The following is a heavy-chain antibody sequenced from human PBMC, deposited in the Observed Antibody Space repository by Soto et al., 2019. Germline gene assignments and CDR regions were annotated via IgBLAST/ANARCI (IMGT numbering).Heavy chain of an antibody. CDR1: GGSISGGGFS. CDR2: ILHTGGT. V-gene: IGHV4-30-2*01. CDR3: ARLQFGEGFDY. D-gene: IGHD3-10*01. J-gene: IGHJ4*02. Sequence: TLFLTCAVSGGSISGGGFSWSWIRQPPGKGLEWIGYILHTGGTQYNPSLKSRVSMSVDKSKNQFSLHLTSVTAADTAVYYCARLQFGEGFDYWGQGALVTVSS.